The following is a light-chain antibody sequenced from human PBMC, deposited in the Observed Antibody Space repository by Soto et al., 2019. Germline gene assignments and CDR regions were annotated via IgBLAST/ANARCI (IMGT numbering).Light chain of an antibody. J-gene: IGKJ4*01. Sequence: ALPLTQSRTSLSAAVGDRVTMTCRASQGINTGIAWYQQKPGKSPKILIYETSNLASGVSLRFSGTRYGTQCSLTIGGLQPEDVPTYHCQQLSAYPLTVCGGTKVE. CDR3: QQLSAYPLT. V-gene: IGKV1-13*02. CDR2: ETS. CDR1: QGINTG.